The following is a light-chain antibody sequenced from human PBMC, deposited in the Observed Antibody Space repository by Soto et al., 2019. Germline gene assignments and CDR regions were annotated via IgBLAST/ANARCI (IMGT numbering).Light chain of an antibody. V-gene: IGKV3D-15*01. CDR1: QNVRNN. Sequence: ILITQSPATLSVSQGEKATLSCMARQNVRNNLAWYQQKPGQAPRLLIYRASSTATGIPARFIGSGSGKEFNLTISSLQYEDFGLYYCQQYNNWPPLHFGGGTKV. CDR3: QQYNNWPPLH. CDR2: RAS. J-gene: IGKJ4*01.